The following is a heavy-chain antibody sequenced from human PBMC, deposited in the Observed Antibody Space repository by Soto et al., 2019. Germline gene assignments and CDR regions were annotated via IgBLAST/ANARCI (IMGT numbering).Heavy chain of an antibody. J-gene: IGHJ5*02. D-gene: IGHD3-3*01. CDR3: ARAARITIFGVVIPPRDFWFDP. Sequence: ASVKVSCKASGYTFTSYAISWVRQAPGQGLEWMGGIIPIFGTANYAQKFQGRVTITADESTSTAYMELSSLRSEDTAVYYCARAARITIFGVVIPPRDFWFDPWGQGTLVTVSS. CDR2: IIPIFGTA. CDR1: GYTFTSYA. V-gene: IGHV1-69*13.